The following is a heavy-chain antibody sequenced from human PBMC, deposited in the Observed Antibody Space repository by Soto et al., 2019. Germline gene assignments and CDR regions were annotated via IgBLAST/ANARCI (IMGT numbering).Heavy chain of an antibody. V-gene: IGHV3-23*01. CDR1: GLTLNEYT. J-gene: IGHJ6*02. Sequence: GGSLRLSCAGSGLTLNEYTMSWVRQAPGKGLEWVASIRGSEDTTFYADSVRGRFTISRDDSKNTLSLQMNSLRVEDTAIYYCANGGESRSCYYAMNVWGQGTPVPVS. D-gene: IGHD3-10*01. CDR2: IRGSEDTT. CDR3: ANGGESRSCYYAMNV.